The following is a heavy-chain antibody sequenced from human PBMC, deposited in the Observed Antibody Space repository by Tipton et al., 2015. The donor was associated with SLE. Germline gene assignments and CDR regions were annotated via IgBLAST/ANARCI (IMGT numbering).Heavy chain of an antibody. CDR2: IYYSGST. Sequence: TLSLTCTVSGGSISSHYWSWIRQPPGKGLEWIGYIYYSGSTYYNPSLKSRVTISVDTSKNQFSLKLSSVTAADTAVYYCARRDDILTGYYLYYFDYWGQGTLVTVSS. V-gene: IGHV4-59*06. D-gene: IGHD3-9*01. J-gene: IGHJ4*02. CDR1: GGSISSHY. CDR3: ARRDDILTGYYLYYFDY.